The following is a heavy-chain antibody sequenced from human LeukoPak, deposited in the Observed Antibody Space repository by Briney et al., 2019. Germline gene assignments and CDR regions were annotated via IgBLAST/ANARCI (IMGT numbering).Heavy chain of an antibody. Sequence: TLSLTCTVSGYSISSGYYWGWIRQPPGKALEWLARIDWDDDKYYSTSLKTRLTISKDTSKNQVVLTMTNMDPVDTATYYCARIRYDLTDYWGQGTLVTVSS. CDR3: ARIRYDLTDY. V-gene: IGHV2-70*11. CDR2: IDWDDDK. D-gene: IGHD3-3*01. CDR1: GYSISSGYYW. J-gene: IGHJ4*02.